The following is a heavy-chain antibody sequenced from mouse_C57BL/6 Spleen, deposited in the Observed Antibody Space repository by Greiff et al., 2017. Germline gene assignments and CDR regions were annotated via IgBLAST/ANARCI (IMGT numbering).Heavy chain of an antibody. D-gene: IGHD1-1*01. CDR3: ARPGYGSSPRYFDV. CDR1: GYTFTSYW. J-gene: IGHJ1*03. V-gene: IGHV1-50*01. CDR2: IDPSDSYT. Sequence: QVQLQQPGAELVKPGASVKLSCKASGYTFTSYWMQWVKQRPGQGLEWIGEIDPSDSYTNYNQKFKGKATLTVDTSSSTAYMQLSSLTSEDSAVYYCARPGYGSSPRYFDVWGTGTTVTVSS.